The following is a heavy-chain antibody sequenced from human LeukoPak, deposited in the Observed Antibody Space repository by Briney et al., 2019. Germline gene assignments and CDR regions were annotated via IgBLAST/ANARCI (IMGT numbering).Heavy chain of an antibody. J-gene: IGHJ4*02. CDR3: AKDIGGYSFAADY. D-gene: IGHD5-18*01. V-gene: IGHV3-43*02. CDR1: GFTFDDYA. Sequence: TGGSLRLSCAASGFTFDDYAMHWVRQGPGKGLEWVSLISGDGGVTYCADSVRGRFTISRDNSKNSLYLQMNSLRTEDTALYYCAKDIGGYSFAADYWGQGTLVTVSS. CDR2: ISGDGGVT.